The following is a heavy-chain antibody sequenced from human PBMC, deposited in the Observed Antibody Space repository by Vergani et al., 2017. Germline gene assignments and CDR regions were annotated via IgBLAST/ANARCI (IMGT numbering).Heavy chain of an antibody. V-gene: IGHV4-31*03. J-gene: IGHJ4*02. CDR1: GDSISSGVYY. Sequence: QVQLQESGPGLVKPSQTLSLTCSVSGDSISSGVYYWNWIRQHPGKGLEWIGYIYSTGSTHHIPSLRRRINMSVDTSKNRFSLKLNSVTAADTAMYYCARMGGYDEGDAFRIGYFDSWGPGILVTVSS. CDR3: ARMGGYDEGDAFRIGYFDS. CDR2: IYSTGST. D-gene: IGHD3-22*01.